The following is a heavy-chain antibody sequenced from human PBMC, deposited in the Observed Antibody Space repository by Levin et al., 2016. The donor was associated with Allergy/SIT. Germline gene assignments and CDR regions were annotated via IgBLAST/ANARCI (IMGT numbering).Heavy chain of an antibody. CDR3: ARVTDSRGLRDYYYYGMDV. D-gene: IGHD3-22*01. Sequence: GESLKISCAASGFKFGNYWMSWVRQAPGKGPEWVAHMRQDGSQKYYLDSVRGRFTISRDNANNSVYLQMSSLRAEDTAVYYCARVTDSRGLRDYYYYGMDVWGQGTTVTVSS. CDR2: MRQDGSQK. V-gene: IGHV3-7*01. J-gene: IGHJ6*02. CDR1: GFKFGNYW.